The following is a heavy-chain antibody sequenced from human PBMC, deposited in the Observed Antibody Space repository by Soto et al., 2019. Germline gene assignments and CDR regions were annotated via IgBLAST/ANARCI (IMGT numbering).Heavy chain of an antibody. J-gene: IGHJ6*02. D-gene: IGHD3-3*01. V-gene: IGHV3-33*06. CDR2: IRCDGSNK. CDR3: AKDGFLEWLFNYYGMDV. Sequence: LRLSCAASGFTFSSYGMHLARRAPGKGLEWVAAIRCDGSNKYYADSVKGRFTISRDNSKNTLYLQMNSLRAEDTAVYYCAKDGFLEWLFNYYGMDVWGQGTTVTVSS. CDR1: GFTFSSYG.